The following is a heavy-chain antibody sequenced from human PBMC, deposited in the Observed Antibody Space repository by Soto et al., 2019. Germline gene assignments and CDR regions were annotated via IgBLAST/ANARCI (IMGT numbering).Heavy chain of an antibody. J-gene: IGHJ4*02. CDR3: AILLPVAPTRGGYYFGY. D-gene: IGHD6-19*01. Sequence: PSVILSLTCAVYGGSFSDYYWRRILQPPGKGLEWIGEINHSGSTNYNPSLKSRVTISVDTSKNPFSLTLSSVTAADTAVYYCAILLPVAPTRGGYYFGYWGQGTLGTGSS. CDR2: INHSGST. V-gene: IGHV4-34*01. CDR1: GGSFSDYY.